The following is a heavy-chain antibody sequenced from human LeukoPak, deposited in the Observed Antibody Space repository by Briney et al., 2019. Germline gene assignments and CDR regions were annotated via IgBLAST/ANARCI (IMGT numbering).Heavy chain of an antibody. CDR3: ARVPPSAHQVFSSDY. Sequence: ASVKVSCKASGYTFTNYGISWVRQAPGQGLEWMSWISANNGETRYAQNFQGRVTMTTDTSTTTAYMELRSLRSDDTALYYCARVPPSAHQVFSSDYWGQGTQVTVSS. D-gene: IGHD1-14*01. J-gene: IGHJ4*02. CDR1: GYTFTNYG. V-gene: IGHV1-18*04. CDR2: ISANNGET.